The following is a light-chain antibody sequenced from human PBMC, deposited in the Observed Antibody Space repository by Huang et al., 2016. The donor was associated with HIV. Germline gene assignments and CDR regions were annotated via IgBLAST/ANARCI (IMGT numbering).Light chain of an antibody. CDR3: QQHDSWLT. CDR2: DAS. CDR1: QSITNH. J-gene: IGKJ4*01. Sequence: IVLTQSPATLSWYLGERVTLSCRASQSITNHLAWYQQRPGQAPRLLIYDASTRVAGVPDSFSGSGSGTDFTLTISSLEPEDFALYYCQQHDSWLTFGGGTKVE. V-gene: IGKV3-11*01.